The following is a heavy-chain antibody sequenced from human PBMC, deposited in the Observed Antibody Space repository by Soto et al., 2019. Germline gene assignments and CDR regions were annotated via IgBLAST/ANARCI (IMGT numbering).Heavy chain of an antibody. D-gene: IGHD6-19*01. Sequence: TLSLTCTFSGHSLISLLYYCICIRQHPLKGLEWVGYIYFNVTTLYNPSLKSRLAISVDTSKNQFSLKLTSVTAADTAVYYCERPFGSSVWQKWGQGPIVNVS. J-gene: IGHJ3*01. CDR1: GHSLISLLYY. CDR3: ERPFGSSVWQK. CDR2: IYFNVTT. V-gene: IGHV4-31*03.